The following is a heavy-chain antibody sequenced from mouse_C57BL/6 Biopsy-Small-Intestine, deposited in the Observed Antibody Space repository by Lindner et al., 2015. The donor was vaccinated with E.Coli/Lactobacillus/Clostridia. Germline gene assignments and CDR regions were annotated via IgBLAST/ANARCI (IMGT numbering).Heavy chain of an antibody. V-gene: IGHV1-84*02. CDR1: GYTFTNYA. CDR2: VNAGYGNT. D-gene: IGHD1-3*01. J-gene: IGHJ1*01. Sequence: SVKVSCKASGYTFTNYAIHWVRQARGQRFQWMGWVNAGYGNTRYSEDFEGRVTITTDTSANTAYMELSSLTSEDTAVYYCGRYSTANNAVDIWGQGTTVTVSS. CDR3: GRYSTANNAVDI.